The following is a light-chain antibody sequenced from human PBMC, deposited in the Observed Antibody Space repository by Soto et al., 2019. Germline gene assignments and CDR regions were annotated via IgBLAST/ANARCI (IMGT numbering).Light chain of an antibody. CDR3: MQGLQTPIT. J-gene: IGKJ5*01. Sequence: DIVMTQSPSALSVTPGDRASISFRSMQSLLYSNGYNSLDWYLQKPGQSPRLLIHLGFNRASGVPDRFSGSGSGTEFTLKITGVEAEDVGIYYCMQGLQTPITFGQGTRLENK. V-gene: IGKV2-28*01. CDR1: QSLLYSNGYNS. CDR2: LGF.